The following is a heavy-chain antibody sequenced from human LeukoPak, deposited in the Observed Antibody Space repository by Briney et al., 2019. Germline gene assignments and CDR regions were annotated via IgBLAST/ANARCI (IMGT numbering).Heavy chain of an antibody. V-gene: IGHV3-74*01. D-gene: IGHD2-15*01. J-gene: IGHJ3*02. Sequence: GGSLRLSCAASGVTFSSYWMHWGRQEPGEGLLWVSHINSDGSSTSYADSVKGRFTISRDNAKNTLYLQMNSLRAEDTAVYYCARGYCRGGSCYSGDAFDIWGQGTMVTVSS. CDR3: ARGYCRGGSCYSGDAFDI. CDR2: INSDGSST. CDR1: GVTFSSYW.